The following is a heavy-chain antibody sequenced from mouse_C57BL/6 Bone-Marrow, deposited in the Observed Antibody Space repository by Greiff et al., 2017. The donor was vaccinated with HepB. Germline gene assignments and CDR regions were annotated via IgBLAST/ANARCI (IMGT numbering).Heavy chain of an antibody. CDR3: AKANWDFDY. CDR1: GFTFSDYG. V-gene: IGHV5-17*01. D-gene: IGHD4-1*01. CDR2: ISSGSSTI. Sequence: EVKVEESGGGLVKPGGSLKLSCAASGFTFSDYGMHWVRQAPEKGLEWVAYISSGSSTIYYADTVKGRFTISRDNAKNTLFLQMTSLRSEDTAMYYCAKANWDFDYWGQGTTLTVSS. J-gene: IGHJ2*01.